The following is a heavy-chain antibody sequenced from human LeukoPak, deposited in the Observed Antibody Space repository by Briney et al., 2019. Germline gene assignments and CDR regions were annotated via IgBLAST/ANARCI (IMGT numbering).Heavy chain of an antibody. CDR1: GFTFSSYS. J-gene: IGHJ4*02. CDR2: ISSSRSYI. CDR3: ARFIAAPYYFDY. Sequence: KPGGSLRLSCAASGFTFSSYSMNWVRQAPGKGLEWVSFISSSRSYIYYADSVKVRFTISRDNAKNSLYLQMNSLRAEDTAVYYCARFIAAPYYFDYWGRGTLVTVPS. V-gene: IGHV3-21*01. D-gene: IGHD6-13*01.